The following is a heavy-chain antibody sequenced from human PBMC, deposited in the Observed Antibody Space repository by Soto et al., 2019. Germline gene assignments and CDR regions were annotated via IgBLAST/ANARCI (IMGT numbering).Heavy chain of an antibody. V-gene: IGHV1-18*01. J-gene: IGHJ3*02. Sequence: ASVKVSCKASGYTFTSYGISWVRQAPGQGLEWMGWISAYNGNTNYAQKLQGRVTMTKDTSTSTAYMELRSLRSDDTAVYYCARDYDFWSGYLPSGDIWGQGTMVTVSS. CDR2: ISAYNGNT. D-gene: IGHD3-3*01. CDR3: ARDYDFWSGYLPSGDI. CDR1: GYTFTSYG.